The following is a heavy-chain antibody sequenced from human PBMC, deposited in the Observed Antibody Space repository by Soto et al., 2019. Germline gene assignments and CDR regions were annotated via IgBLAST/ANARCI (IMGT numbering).Heavy chain of an antibody. J-gene: IGHJ6*02. Sequence: SQALSLTCTIAGDTVSYQSAAWNWIRQTPSRGLGYLGRTYCRSKWYNDDAVSFRSRITINPATSKNQFSLQLNSETPGDTAVYSGAKVTFGGAYYYYSGTTGWGPGNTV. V-gene: IGHV6-1*01. CDR1: GDTVSYQSAA. CDR3: AKVTFGGAYYYYSGTTG. D-gene: IGHD1-26*01. CDR2: TYCRSKWYN.